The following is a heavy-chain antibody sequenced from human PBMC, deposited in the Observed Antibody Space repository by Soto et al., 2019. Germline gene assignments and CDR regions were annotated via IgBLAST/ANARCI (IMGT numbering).Heavy chain of an antibody. J-gene: IGHJ6*02. CDR2: IDPSDSYT. CDR3: ASPSSSSEPGYYYYGMDV. V-gene: IGHV5-10-1*01. CDR1: GYSFTSYW. Sequence: PGESLKISCKGSGYSFTSYWISWVRQMPGKGLEWMGRIDPSDSYTNYSPSFQGHVTISADKSISTAYLQWSSLKASDTAMYYCASPSSSSEPGYYYYGMDVWGQGTTVTVSS. D-gene: IGHD6-6*01.